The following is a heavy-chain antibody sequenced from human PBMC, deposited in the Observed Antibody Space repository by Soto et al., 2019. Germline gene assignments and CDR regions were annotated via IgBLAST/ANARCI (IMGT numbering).Heavy chain of an antibody. Sequence: TLSLTCTVSGVSISSDDYYWSWLRQPTGKGVEWIGYIYYSGSTYYTPSLKSRVTISGDTAKNPLYLKLSSVTAEDTAVYYCASSLVRGVNHDGMDVWGQGTMVTVSS. J-gene: IGHJ6*02. CDR2: IYYSGST. V-gene: IGHV4-30-4*08. D-gene: IGHD3-10*01. CDR1: GVSISSDDYY. CDR3: ASSLVRGVNHDGMDV.